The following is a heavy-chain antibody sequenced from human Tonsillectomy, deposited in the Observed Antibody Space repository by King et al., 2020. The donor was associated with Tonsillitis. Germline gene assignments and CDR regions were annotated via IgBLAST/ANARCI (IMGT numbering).Heavy chain of an antibody. CDR2: IYYSGST. V-gene: IGHV4-39*07. J-gene: IGHJ4*02. CDR3: ARCGVLWFGEPRD. D-gene: IGHD3-10*01. Sequence: LQLQESGPGLVKPSETLSLTCTVSGGSISSSFYYWGWIRQPPGKGLEWIGSIYYSGSTYYNPSLKSPVTISLDTSKNQIYLKLPSVTAADTAVYYCARCGVLWFGEPRDWGQGTLGSVSS. CDR1: GGSISSSFYY.